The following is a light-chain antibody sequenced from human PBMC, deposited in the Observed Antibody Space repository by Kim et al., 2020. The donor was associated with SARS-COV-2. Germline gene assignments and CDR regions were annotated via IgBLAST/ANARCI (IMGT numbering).Light chain of an antibody. Sequence: EIVMMQSPATLSVSPGERATLSCRASQSVSTNLAWYQQKPGQAPRLLIYGVSTRATGVPARFSGSGSGTEFTLTISSLQSEDFAVYYCHQYNHWVSWTFGQGTKVDIK. CDR1: QSVSTN. V-gene: IGKV3-15*01. CDR2: GVS. CDR3: HQYNHWVSWT. J-gene: IGKJ1*01.